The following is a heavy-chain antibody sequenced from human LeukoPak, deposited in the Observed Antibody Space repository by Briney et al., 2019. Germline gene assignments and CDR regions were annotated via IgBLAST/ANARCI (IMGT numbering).Heavy chain of an antibody. V-gene: IGHV3-7*01. CDR3: ASLDGDPYYDILTGWDY. CDR2: IKQDGSEK. J-gene: IGHJ4*02. Sequence: GGSLRLSCAASGFTFSSYWMSWVRQAPGKGLEWVANIKQDGSEKYYVDSVKGRFTISKDNAKNSLYLQMNSLRADDTAVYYCASLDGDPYYDILTGWDYWGQGTLVTVSS. CDR1: GFTFSSYW. D-gene: IGHD3-9*01.